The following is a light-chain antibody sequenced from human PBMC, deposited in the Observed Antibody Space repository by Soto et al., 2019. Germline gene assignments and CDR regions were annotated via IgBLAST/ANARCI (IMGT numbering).Light chain of an antibody. CDR2: EVS. CDR1: SSDVGGYNY. CDR3: SSFAGNNNLV. Sequence: QSALTQPPSASGSPGQSVTISCTGTSSDVGGYNYVSWYQQHPGKAPKLMISEVSKRPSGVPERFSGSKSGNTASLTVSGIQAEEEADYYCSSFAGNNNLVFGGGTKLTVL. J-gene: IGLJ2*01. V-gene: IGLV2-8*01.